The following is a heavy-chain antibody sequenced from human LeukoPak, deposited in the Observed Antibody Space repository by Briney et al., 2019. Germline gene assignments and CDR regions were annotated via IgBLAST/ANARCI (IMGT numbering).Heavy chain of an antibody. CDR1: GFTFSSYG. Sequence: GGPLRLSCAASGFTFSSYGMHWVRQAPGKGLEWVAVICYDVSNKYYADSVKGRFTISRDNSKNTLYLQMNSLRAEDTAVYYCASEGVAATDTIDYWGQGTLVTVSS. CDR2: ICYDVSNK. V-gene: IGHV3-33*01. J-gene: IGHJ4*02. D-gene: IGHD2-15*01. CDR3: ASEGVAATDTIDY.